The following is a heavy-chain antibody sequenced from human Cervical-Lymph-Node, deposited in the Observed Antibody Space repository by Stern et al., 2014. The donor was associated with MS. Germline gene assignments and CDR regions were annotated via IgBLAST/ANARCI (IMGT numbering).Heavy chain of an antibody. Sequence: QVQLQESGPGLVKPSQTLSLTCTVSGGSISSGGYYWSWIRQHPGKGLEWTGYIYYSGSTYYNPSLKSRVTISVDTSKNQFSLKLSSVTAADTAVYYCARGRDGYKSHFDYWGQGTLVTVSS. CDR3: ARGRDGYKSHFDY. CDR1: GGSISSGGYY. CDR2: IYYSGST. V-gene: IGHV4-31*03. D-gene: IGHD5-24*01. J-gene: IGHJ4*02.